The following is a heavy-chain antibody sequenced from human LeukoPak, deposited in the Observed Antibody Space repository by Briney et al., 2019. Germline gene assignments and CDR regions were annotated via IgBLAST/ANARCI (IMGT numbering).Heavy chain of an antibody. CDR2: ISSTGSTI. J-gene: IGHJ5*02. V-gene: IGHV3-48*03. CDR1: GFTFSSYE. CDR3: ARAGSGRSPDWFDP. Sequence: GGSLRLSCAASGFTFSSYEMNWVRQAPGKGLEWVSYISSTGSTIYYADSVKGRFTISRDNAKNSLYLQMNSLRAEDTAVYYCARAGSGRSPDWFDPWGQGTLVTVSS. D-gene: IGHD1-26*01.